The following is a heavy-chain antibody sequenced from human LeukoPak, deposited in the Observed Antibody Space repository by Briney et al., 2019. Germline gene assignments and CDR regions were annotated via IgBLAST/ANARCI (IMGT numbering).Heavy chain of an antibody. CDR1: GFSFSSYG. CDR3: AKGGRGSGSYSLNYFDY. Sequence: GGSLRLSCAASGFSFSSYGMHWVRQAPGKGLEWVAVISYDGSYTYYADSVKGRFTISRDNSKNMLYLQMNSLRAEDTAVYYCAKGGRGSGSYSLNYFDYWGQGTLVTVSS. CDR2: ISYDGSYT. J-gene: IGHJ4*02. D-gene: IGHD3-10*01. V-gene: IGHV3-30*18.